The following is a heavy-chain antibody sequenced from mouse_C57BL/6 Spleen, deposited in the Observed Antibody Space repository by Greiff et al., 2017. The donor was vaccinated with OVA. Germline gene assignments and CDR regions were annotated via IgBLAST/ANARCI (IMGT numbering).Heavy chain of an antibody. CDR1: GYTFTEYT. D-gene: IGHD2-10*02. CDR2: FYPGSGSI. V-gene: IGHV1-62-2*01. CDR3: ARHERGYGNCDWYFDV. J-gene: IGHJ1*03. Sequence: VQLVESGAELVKPGASVKLSCKASGYTFTEYTIHWVKQRSGQGLEWIGWFYPGSGSIKYNEKFKGKATLTADKSSSTVYMERSRLTSEDSAVYFCARHERGYGNCDWYFDVWGTGTTVTVSS.